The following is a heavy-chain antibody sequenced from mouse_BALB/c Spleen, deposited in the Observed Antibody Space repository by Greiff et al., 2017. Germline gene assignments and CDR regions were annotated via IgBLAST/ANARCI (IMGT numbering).Heavy chain of an antibody. CDR2: IDPETGGT. CDR3: TRYYYGSPFAY. D-gene: IGHD1-1*01. J-gene: IGHJ3*01. V-gene: IGHV1-15*01. CDR1: GYTFTDYE. Sequence: SGAELVRPGASVTLSCKASGYTFTDYEMHWVKQTPVHGLEWIGAIDPETGGTAYNQKFKGKATLTADKSSSTAYMELRSLTSEDSAVYYCTRYYYGSPFAYWGQGTLVTVSA.